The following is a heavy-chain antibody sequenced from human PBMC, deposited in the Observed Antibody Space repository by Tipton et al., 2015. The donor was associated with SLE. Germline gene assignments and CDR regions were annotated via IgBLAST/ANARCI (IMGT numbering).Heavy chain of an antibody. J-gene: IGHJ3*02. CDR2: INSDGSST. CDR3: ARVGFLHGAFDI. CDR1: GFTFSSYW. Sequence: SLRLSCAASGFTFSSYWMHWVRQAPGKGLVWVSRINSDGSSTSYADSVKGRFTISRDNAKNTLYLQMNSLRAEDTAVYYCARVGFLHGAFDIWGQGTMVTVSS. V-gene: IGHV3-74*01.